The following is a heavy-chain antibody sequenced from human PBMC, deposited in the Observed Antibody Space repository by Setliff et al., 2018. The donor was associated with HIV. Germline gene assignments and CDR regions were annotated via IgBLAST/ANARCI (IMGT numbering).Heavy chain of an antibody. Sequence: SETLSLTCTVSAGSIRSSTYYWAWIRQPPGKGLEWIGTIYYSGSTYYNPSLKSRATISVDTSKNQFSLKLSSVTAADTAAYYCIIAYSSGWLAPMGFDSWGQGTLVTVS. CDR2: IYYSGST. V-gene: IGHV4-39*01. CDR1: AGSIRSSTYY. D-gene: IGHD6-19*01. J-gene: IGHJ4*02. CDR3: IIAYSSGWLAPMGFDS.